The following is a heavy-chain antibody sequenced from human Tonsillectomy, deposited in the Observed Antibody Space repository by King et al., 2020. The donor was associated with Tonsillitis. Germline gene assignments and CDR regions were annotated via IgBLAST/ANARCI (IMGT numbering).Heavy chain of an antibody. CDR1: CGSISSYY. CDR2: INYSGST. Sequence: QLQESGPGLVKPSETLSLTCTVSCGSISSYYWSWVRQPPGKGLEWIGYINYSGSTNYNPSLKIRVTISVDTSKNQFSLTLSSVTAADTAVYYWARGYCSGGSCHLYYFDYWGQGTLVTVSS. D-gene: IGHD2-15*01. CDR3: ARGYCSGGSCHLYYFDY. J-gene: IGHJ4*02. V-gene: IGHV4-59*01.